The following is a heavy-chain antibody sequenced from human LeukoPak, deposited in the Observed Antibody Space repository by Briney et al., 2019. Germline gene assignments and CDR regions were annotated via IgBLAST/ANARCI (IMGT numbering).Heavy chain of an antibody. CDR3: ARGAGYYYGMDV. CDR1: GFTFSTYS. CDR2: ISSSSSTI. V-gene: IGHV3-48*02. J-gene: IGHJ6*02. Sequence: PGGSLGLSCAASGFTFSTYSMNWVRQAPGKGLEWVSCISSSSSTIYYADSVKGRFTISRDNAKNSLYLQMSTLRDEDTAVYYCARGAGYYYGMDVWGQGTTVTVSS.